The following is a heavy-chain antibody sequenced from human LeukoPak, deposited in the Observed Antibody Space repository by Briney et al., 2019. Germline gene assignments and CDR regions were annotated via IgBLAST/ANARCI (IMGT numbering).Heavy chain of an antibody. D-gene: IGHD4-17*01. Sequence: GGSLRLSCAATGFTLSSYGMHWVRPAPGKGLEWVAVIWYDGSNKYYADSVKGRFTISRDNSKNTLYLQMNSLRAEDTAVYYCARNQDYGVYNAVGAFDIWGQGTRVTVSS. CDR1: GFTLSSYG. V-gene: IGHV3-33*01. CDR2: IWYDGSNK. CDR3: ARNQDYGVYNAVGAFDI. J-gene: IGHJ3*02.